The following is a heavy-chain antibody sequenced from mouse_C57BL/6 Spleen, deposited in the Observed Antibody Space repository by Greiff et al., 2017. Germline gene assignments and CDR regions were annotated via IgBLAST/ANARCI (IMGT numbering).Heavy chain of an antibody. V-gene: IGHV14-1*01. CDR3: TRITTVNYFDY. J-gene: IGHJ2*01. D-gene: IGHD1-1*01. CDR1: GFNIKDYY. Sequence: EVQLQQSGAELVRPGASVKLSCTASGFNIKDYYMHWVKQRPEQGLEWIGRIDPEDGDTEYAPKFQCKATMTADTSSNTAYLQLSSLTSEDTAVYYCTRITTVNYFDYWGQGTTLTVSS. CDR2: IDPEDGDT.